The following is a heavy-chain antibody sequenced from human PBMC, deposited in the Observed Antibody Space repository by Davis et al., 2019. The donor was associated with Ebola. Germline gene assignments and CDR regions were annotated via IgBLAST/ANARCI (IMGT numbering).Heavy chain of an antibody. D-gene: IGHD3-22*01. CDR3: ASNGSGYRRGFDY. Sequence: PGGSLRLSCAASGFTFSSYAMHWVRQAPGKGLEWVAVISYDGSNKYYADSVKGRFTISRDNSKNTLYLQMNSLRAEDTAVYYCASNGSGYRRGFDYWGQGTLVTVSS. V-gene: IGHV3-30-3*01. CDR1: GFTFSSYA. CDR2: ISYDGSNK. J-gene: IGHJ4*02.